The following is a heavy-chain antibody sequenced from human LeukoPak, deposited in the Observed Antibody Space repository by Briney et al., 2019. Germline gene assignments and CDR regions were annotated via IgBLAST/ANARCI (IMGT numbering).Heavy chain of an antibody. CDR3: ARDSPYSSNSLGFDY. CDR1: GYTFTNFP. Sequence: ASVKVSCKASGYTFTNFPIGWVRQAPGQGLEWMGWISAYNGYTKYAPSLQGRVTMTTDTSTSTAYMELRSLRSDDTAVYYCARDSPYSSNSLGFDYWGQGTLVTVSS. D-gene: IGHD6-13*01. J-gene: IGHJ4*02. CDR2: ISAYNGYT. V-gene: IGHV1-18*01.